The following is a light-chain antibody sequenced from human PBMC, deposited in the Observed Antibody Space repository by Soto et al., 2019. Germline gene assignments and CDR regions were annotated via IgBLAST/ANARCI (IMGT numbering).Light chain of an antibody. CDR2: GAS. Sequence: EIVMTQSPATLSVSPGGSATLSCRARQNVGINLVWYRQKPGQAPRLLIYGASARVTGVPARFSGSGSGTEFTLTISSLQSEDFAVYYCQQYVTSPWAFGQGTKVAIE. CDR3: QQYVTSPWA. V-gene: IGKV3-15*01. CDR1: QNVGIN. J-gene: IGKJ1*01.